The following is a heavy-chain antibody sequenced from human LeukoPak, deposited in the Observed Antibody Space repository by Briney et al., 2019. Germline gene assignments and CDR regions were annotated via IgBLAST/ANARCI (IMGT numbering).Heavy chain of an antibody. V-gene: IGHV2-5*02. CDR3: AHSNDYGDYGVFDY. Sequence: SGPTLVKPTPPLTLTCTFSGFSLRTSGVGVGWIRQPPGKALEWLALIYWDDDKRYSPSLKSRLTITKDTSKNQVVLTMTNMDPVDTATYYCAHSNDYGDYGVFDYWGQGTLVTVSS. D-gene: IGHD4-17*01. CDR1: GFSLRTSGVG. J-gene: IGHJ4*02. CDR2: IYWDDDK.